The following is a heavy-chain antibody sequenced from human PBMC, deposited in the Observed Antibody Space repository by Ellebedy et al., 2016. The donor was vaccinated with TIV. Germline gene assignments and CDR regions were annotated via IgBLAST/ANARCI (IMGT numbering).Heavy chain of an antibody. V-gene: IGHV3-48*01. CDR1: GFTFSTYS. D-gene: IGHD4-17*01. Sequence: GGSLRLXXAASGFTFSTYSMNWVRQAPGKGLEWVAFIRSSTNSISYADSVKGRFTISRDNSKNTLYLQMSSLRAEDTAIYYCAKHQTYGVWHFDSWGQGTLVTVSS. J-gene: IGHJ4*02. CDR3: AKHQTYGVWHFDS. CDR2: IRSSTNSI.